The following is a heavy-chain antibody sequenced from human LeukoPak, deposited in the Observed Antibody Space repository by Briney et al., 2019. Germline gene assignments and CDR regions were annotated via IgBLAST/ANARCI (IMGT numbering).Heavy chain of an antibody. J-gene: IGHJ5*02. V-gene: IGHV1-69*13. D-gene: IGHD1-26*01. CDR2: IIPIFGTA. Sequence: SVKVSCKASGGTFSSYAISWVRQAPGQGLEWMGGIIPIFGTANYAQKFQGRVTITADESTSTAYMELSSLRSEDTAVYYCAGSARVVGATFDPWGQGTLVTVSS. CDR3: AGSARVVGATFDP. CDR1: GGTFSSYA.